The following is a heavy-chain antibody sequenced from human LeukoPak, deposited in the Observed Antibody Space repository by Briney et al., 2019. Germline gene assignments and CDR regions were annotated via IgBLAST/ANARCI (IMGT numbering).Heavy chain of an antibody. CDR2: IRQDESER. CDR1: GFSFSSYW. CDR3: TRHLRDTAMGVQYYYYYYMDV. J-gene: IGHJ6*03. Sequence: GGSLRLSCEGSGFSFSSYWMTWVRQLPGKGPEWVANIRQDESERYFADSVKGRFTISRDNAKKSVYLHMSSLRAEDTAVYYCTRHLRDTAMGVQYYYYYYMDVWGKGTTVTVSS. V-gene: IGHV3-7*03. D-gene: IGHD5-18*01.